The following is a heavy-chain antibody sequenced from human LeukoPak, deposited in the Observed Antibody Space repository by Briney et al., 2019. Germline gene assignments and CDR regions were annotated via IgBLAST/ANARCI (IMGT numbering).Heavy chain of an antibody. CDR1: GFTFSDYY. V-gene: IGHV3-15*01. Sequence: GGSLRLSCAASGFTFSDYYMSWIRQAPGKGLEWVGRIKGKTDGGTTDYAAPVKGRFTISRDDSKNTLYLQVNSLKTEDTAVYYCTTAGRNYYDSSGLYYMDVWGKGTTVTVSS. D-gene: IGHD3-22*01. CDR2: IKGKTDGGTT. J-gene: IGHJ6*03. CDR3: TTAGRNYYDSSGLYYMDV.